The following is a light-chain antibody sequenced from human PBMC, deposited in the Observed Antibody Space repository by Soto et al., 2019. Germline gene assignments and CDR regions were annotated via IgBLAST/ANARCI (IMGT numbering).Light chain of an antibody. V-gene: IGLV1-51*02. CDR3: GAWDSSLSAGV. Sequence: QSVLTQPPSVSAAPGQTVTISCSGSSSNIGNNYVSWYQHLPGTAPKLLIYENNKRPSGIPDRFSGSKSGTSATLGITGLQTGDEADYYCGAWDSSLSAGVFGTGTKVTVL. J-gene: IGLJ1*01. CDR2: ENN. CDR1: SSNIGNNY.